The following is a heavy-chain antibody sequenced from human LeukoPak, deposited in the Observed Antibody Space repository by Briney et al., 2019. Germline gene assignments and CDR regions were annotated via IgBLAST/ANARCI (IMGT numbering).Heavy chain of an antibody. D-gene: IGHD2/OR15-2a*01. CDR1: GYTLTELS. CDR2: FDPEDGET. V-gene: IGHV1-24*01. Sequence: ASVKVSCKVSGYTLTELSMHWVRQAPGKGLEWMGGFDPEDGETIYAQKFQGRVTMTEDTSTDTAYMELSSLRSEDTAVYYCATGRSSGFWFDYWGQGTLVTVSS. CDR3: ATGRSSGFWFDY. J-gene: IGHJ4*02.